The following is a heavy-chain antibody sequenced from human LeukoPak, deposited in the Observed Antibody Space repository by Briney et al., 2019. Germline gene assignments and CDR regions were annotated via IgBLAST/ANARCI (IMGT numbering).Heavy chain of an antibody. CDR2: IYYSGST. CDR1: GGSISSSSYY. Sequence: SETLSLTCTVSGGSISSSSYYWGWIRQPPGKGLEWIGSIYYSGSTYYNPSLMSRVTISVDTSKNQFSLNLSSVTAADTAVYYCARDSRYSDNSGYYYSHYYMDVWGKGTTVTVSS. CDR3: ARDSRYSDNSGYYYSHYYMDV. V-gene: IGHV4-39*07. J-gene: IGHJ6*03. D-gene: IGHD3-22*01.